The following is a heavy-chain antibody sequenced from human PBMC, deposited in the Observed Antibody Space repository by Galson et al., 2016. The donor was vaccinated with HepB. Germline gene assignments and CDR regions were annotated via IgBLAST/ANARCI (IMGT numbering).Heavy chain of an antibody. V-gene: IGHV3-30-3*01. D-gene: IGHD4-17*01. J-gene: IGHJ4*02. CDR2: ISYDGSNK. Sequence: SLRLSCAASGFTFSNYAMHWVRQAPGKGLEWVAIISYDGSNKYYADSVKGRFTISRDNSKNTLHLQMNILGAEDTAVYYCARDPLRYGDRLFDYWGQGTLVTVSS. CDR1: GFTFSNYA. CDR3: ARDPLRYGDRLFDY.